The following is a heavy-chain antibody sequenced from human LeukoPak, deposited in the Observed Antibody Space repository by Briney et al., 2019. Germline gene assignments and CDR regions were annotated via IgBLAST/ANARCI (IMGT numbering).Heavy chain of an antibody. D-gene: IGHD4-23*01. J-gene: IGHJ4*02. Sequence: SETLSLTCAVYGGSFSGYYWSWIRQPPGKGLEWIGEINHSGSTNYNPSLKSRVTISVDTSKNQFSLKLSSVTAADTAVYYCARQSDGGNWIDYWGQGTLVTVSS. V-gene: IGHV4-34*01. CDR3: ARQSDGGNWIDY. CDR2: INHSGST. CDR1: GGSFSGYY.